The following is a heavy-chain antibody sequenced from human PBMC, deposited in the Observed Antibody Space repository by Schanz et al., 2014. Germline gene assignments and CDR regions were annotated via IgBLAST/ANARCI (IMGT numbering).Heavy chain of an antibody. D-gene: IGHD6-19*01. CDR1: GFTFSSYG. J-gene: IGHJ4*02. V-gene: IGHV3-33*06. Sequence: VQLVESGGGVVRPGGSLRLSCAASGFTFSSYGMHWVRQAPGKGLEWVAATRYDGNNKYYVDSVKGRFTISRDNSKNTLYLQMNSLRAEDTAVYYCAKAGSGWSTAGYYYWGQGTLVAVSS. CDR3: AKAGSGWSTAGYYY. CDR2: TRYDGNNK.